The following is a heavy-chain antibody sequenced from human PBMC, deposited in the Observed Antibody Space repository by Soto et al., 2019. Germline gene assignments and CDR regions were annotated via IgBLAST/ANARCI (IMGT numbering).Heavy chain of an antibody. V-gene: IGHV4-39*07. J-gene: IGHJ4*02. CDR2: INHSGSA. D-gene: IGHD6-19*01. CDR1: GGSISSSGYY. Sequence: PSETLSLTCTVSGGSISSSGYYWGWIRQTPGKGLQWIGQINHSGSASYNPSLKSRVTISVHTSNSQFSLELSSVTAADTAVYYCARGLITGSHYSGGWYYFDSWGQGTQVTVSS. CDR3: ARGLITGSHYSGGWYYFDS.